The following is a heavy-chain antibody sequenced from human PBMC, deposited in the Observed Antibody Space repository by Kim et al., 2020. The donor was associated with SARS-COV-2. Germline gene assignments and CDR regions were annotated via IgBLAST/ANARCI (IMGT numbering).Heavy chain of an antibody. V-gene: IGHV3-48*03. CDR3: ARDIRSSASGSYY. J-gene: IGHJ4*02. Sequence: YADSVQGRFTISRDNAKNALYLQMNSLRVEDTAVYYCARDIRSSASGSYYWGQGTLVIVFS. D-gene: IGHD2-2*01.